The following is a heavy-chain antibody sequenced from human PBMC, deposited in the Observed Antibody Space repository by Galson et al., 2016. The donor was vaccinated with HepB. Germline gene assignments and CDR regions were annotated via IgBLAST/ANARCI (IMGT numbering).Heavy chain of an antibody. Sequence: LEWVSSISSGSSYIYYADSVKGRFTISRDNVKKSLHLQMNSLRPEDTAVYYCARVREQQLLDAFDIWGQGTMVTVSS. CDR3: ARVREQQLLDAFDI. CDR2: ISSGSSYI. J-gene: IGHJ3*02. V-gene: IGHV3-21*01. D-gene: IGHD6-13*01.